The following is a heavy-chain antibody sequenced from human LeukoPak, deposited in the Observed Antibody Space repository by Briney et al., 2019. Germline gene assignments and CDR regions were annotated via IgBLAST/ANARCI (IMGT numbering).Heavy chain of an antibody. J-gene: IGHJ4*02. CDR1: GYTFTSYD. CDR3: ARGIVVVPAATFDY. CDR2: ISAYNGNT. Sequence: ASVKVSCKASGYTFTSYDINWVRQATGQGLEWMGWISAYNGNTNYAQKLQGRVAMTTDTSTSTAYMELRSLRSDDTAVYYCARGIVVVPAATFDYWGQGTLVTVSS. D-gene: IGHD2-2*01. V-gene: IGHV1-18*01.